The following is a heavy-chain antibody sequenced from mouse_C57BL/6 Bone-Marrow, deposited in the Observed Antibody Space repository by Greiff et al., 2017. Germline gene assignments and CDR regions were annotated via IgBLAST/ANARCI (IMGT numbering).Heavy chain of an antibody. CDR1: GFTFSSYA. CDR2: ISDGGSYT. J-gene: IGHJ3*01. CDR3: ARENDYAWFAY. D-gene: IGHD2-4*01. V-gene: IGHV5-4*01. Sequence: EVKVVESGGGLVRPGGSLKLSCAASGFTFSSYAMSWVRQTPEKRLEWVATISDGGSYTYYPDNVKGRFTISRDNAKNNLYLQMSHLKSEDTAMYYCARENDYAWFAYWGQGTLVTVSA.